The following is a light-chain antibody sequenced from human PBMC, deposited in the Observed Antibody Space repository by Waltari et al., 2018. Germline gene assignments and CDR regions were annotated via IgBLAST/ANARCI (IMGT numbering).Light chain of an antibody. V-gene: IGKV1-39*01. J-gene: IGKJ1*01. CDR1: QSISSY. Sequence: DIQMTQPPSPLSASVAARVTITCRASQSISSYLHLYQQQPGKAPKLLIYAASSLQSGVPSRFSGSGSGTDFTLTISSLQPEDFATYYCQQSYSTRWTFGQGTKVEIK. CDR2: AAS. CDR3: QQSYSTRWT.